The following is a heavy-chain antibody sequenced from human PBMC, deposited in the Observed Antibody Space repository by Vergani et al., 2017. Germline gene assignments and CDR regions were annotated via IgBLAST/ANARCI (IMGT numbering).Heavy chain of an antibody. V-gene: IGHV3-30*02. CDR1: GFTLSNYD. Sequence: QVQLAESGGGVVQRGGSLRLSCATSGFTLSNYDMQWIRQGPGKGLEFVAFIQFYGSNQYYADSVKGRFTLSRDFSKNTLYLQMNSLRTDDTATYYCANHFRGWGIDYWGQGTQVIVSS. CDR2: IQFYGSNQ. D-gene: IGHD3-16*01. J-gene: IGHJ4*02. CDR3: ANHFRGWGIDY.